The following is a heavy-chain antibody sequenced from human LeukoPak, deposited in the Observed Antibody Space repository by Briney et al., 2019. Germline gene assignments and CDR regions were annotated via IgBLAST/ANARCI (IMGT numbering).Heavy chain of an antibody. CDR1: GFTFSSYA. D-gene: IGHD2-2*01. Sequence: PGGSLRLSCAASGFTFSSYAMSWVRQAPGKGLEWVSAISGSGGSTYYADSVKGRFTISRDNSKNTLYLQMNSLRAEDTAVYYCAKGCPIVVVPAATFVSDWDNDAFDIWGQGTMVTVSS. CDR2: ISGSGGST. V-gene: IGHV3-23*01. J-gene: IGHJ3*02. CDR3: AKGCPIVVVPAATFVSDWDNDAFDI.